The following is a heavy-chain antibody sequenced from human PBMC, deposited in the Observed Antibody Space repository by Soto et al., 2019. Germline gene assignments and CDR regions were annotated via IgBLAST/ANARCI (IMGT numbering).Heavy chain of an antibody. V-gene: IGHV4-39*01. Sequence: PAETLTLNCTIAGGSISSVSYYWDWIRQPPGKRLEWIGSIYYSGSTYYNPSLKNRVTISVDTSKNQFSLKLSSVSAADTAVYYCARRLTRPELGDYWGQGALVTVS. CDR1: GGSISSVSYY. J-gene: IGHJ4*02. CDR3: ARRLTRPELGDY. D-gene: IGHD7-27*01. CDR2: IYYSGST.